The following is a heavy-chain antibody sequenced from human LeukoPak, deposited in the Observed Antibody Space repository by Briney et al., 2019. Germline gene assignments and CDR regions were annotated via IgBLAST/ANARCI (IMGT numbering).Heavy chain of an antibody. Sequence: ASVKVSCKAFGYTLTGYYVHWVRQAPGQGLEWMGWMNPNNGETKYAQKFQDRVTMTRDTSISTAYMELSRLRSDDTAVYYCASCSGGSCYLGDAFDIWGQGTMVTVSS. CDR1: GYTLTGYY. V-gene: IGHV1-2*02. CDR2: MNPNNGET. CDR3: ASCSGGSCYLGDAFDI. D-gene: IGHD2-15*01. J-gene: IGHJ3*02.